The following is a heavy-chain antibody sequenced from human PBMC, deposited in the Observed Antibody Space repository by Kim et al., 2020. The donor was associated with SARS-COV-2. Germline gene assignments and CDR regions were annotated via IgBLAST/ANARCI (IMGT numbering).Heavy chain of an antibody. CDR3: ARPYCGGDCYSSYAFDI. Sequence: SETLSLTCAVYGGSFSGYYWSWIRQPPGKGLEWIGEINHSGSTNYNPSLKSRVTISVDTSKNQFSLKLSSVTASDTAMYYCARPYCGGDCYSSYAFDIWGQGTMVTVSS. J-gene: IGHJ3*02. CDR2: INHSGST. CDR1: GGSFSGYY. V-gene: IGHV4-34*01. D-gene: IGHD2-21*02.